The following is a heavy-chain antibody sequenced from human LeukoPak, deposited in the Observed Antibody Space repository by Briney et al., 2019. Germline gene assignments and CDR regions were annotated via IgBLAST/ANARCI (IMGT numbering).Heavy chain of an antibody. J-gene: IGHJ4*02. CDR1: GFTFSSYA. D-gene: IGHD6-19*01. CDR2: ISYDGSNK. CDR3: AKDLRFRSSGCPGDY. Sequence: PGRSLRLSCAASGFTFSSYAMHWVRQAPGKGLEWVAVISYDGSNKYYADSVKGRFTISRDNAKNSLYLQMNSLRAEDTALYYCAKDLRFRSSGCPGDYWGQGTLVTVSS. V-gene: IGHV3-30-3*01.